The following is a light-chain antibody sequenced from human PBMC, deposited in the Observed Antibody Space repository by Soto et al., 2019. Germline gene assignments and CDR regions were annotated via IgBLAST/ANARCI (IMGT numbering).Light chain of an antibody. J-gene: IGLJ1*01. CDR2: TNN. Sequence: QSVLTQPPSESGAPGQRVTMSCTGSNSNIGAGYDVHWYLQLPGTAPKLLVYTNNNRPSGVPDRFSGSKSGTSASLAITGLQAEDEADYYCQSYDSRLSAYVFGTGTKVTVL. CDR3: QSYDSRLSAYV. V-gene: IGLV1-40*01. CDR1: NSNIGAGYD.